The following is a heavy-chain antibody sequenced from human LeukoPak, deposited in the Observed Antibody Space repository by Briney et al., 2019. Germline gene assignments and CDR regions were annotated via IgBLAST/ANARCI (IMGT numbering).Heavy chain of an antibody. CDR1: GYTFTGYN. CDR3: ARGDGYSYGYLGY. V-gene: IGHV1-2*02. D-gene: IGHD5-18*01. J-gene: IGHJ4*02. Sequence: GASVKVTCKAFGYTFTGYNMHWVRQAPGHGLEWMGWINPNSGSRSYAQKFQGRVTMTRDTSISTAYMELSRLKSDDTAVYYCARGDGYSYGYLGYWGQGTLVTVSS. CDR2: INPNSGSR.